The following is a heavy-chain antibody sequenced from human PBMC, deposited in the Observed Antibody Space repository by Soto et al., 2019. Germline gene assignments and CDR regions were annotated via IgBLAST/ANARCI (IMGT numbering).Heavy chain of an antibody. CDR2: ISGSADGT. V-gene: IGHV3-23*01. CDR1: GFTFDRYA. Sequence: EVKLLESGGGLAQPGGSLRLSCVGSGFTFDRYAISWVRQAPGERLQWIAAISGSADGTDYAHSVRGRFTISRDNAKKTVHVQMDSLRVEDTAVYFCAKDAVGGYSFWSGYYSDGLDVWGQGTLVSVS. J-gene: IGHJ3*01. D-gene: IGHD3-3*01. CDR3: AKDAVGGYSFWSGYYSDGLDV.